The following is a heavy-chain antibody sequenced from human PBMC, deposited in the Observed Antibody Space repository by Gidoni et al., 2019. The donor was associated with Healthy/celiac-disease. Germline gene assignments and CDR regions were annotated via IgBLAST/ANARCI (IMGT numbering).Heavy chain of an antibody. Sequence: QVQLQQWGAGLLKPSETLSLTCAVYGGSFSGYYWSWIRQHPGKGLEWIGEINHSGSTNYNPSLKSRVTISVDTSKNQFSLKLSSVTAADTAVYYCARASRYYDSSGYYYVWGLNYWGQGTLVTVSS. CDR1: GGSFSGYY. V-gene: IGHV4-34*01. CDR3: ARASRYYDSSGYYYVWGLNY. D-gene: IGHD3-22*01. J-gene: IGHJ4*02. CDR2: INHSGST.